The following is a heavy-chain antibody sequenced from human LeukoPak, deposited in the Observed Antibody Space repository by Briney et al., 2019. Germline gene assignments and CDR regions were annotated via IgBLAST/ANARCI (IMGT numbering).Heavy chain of an antibody. CDR3: AKNQDPYSNYVRTLDY. CDR2: ISGSGGST. J-gene: IGHJ4*02. CDR1: GFTFSSYA. V-gene: IGHV3-23*01. Sequence: GGSLRLSCAASGFTFSSYAMSWVRQAPGKGLEWVSAISGSGGSTYYADSVKGRFTISRDNSKNTLYLQMNSLRAEDTAVYYCAKNQDPYSNYVRTLDYWGQGTLVTVSS. D-gene: IGHD4-11*01.